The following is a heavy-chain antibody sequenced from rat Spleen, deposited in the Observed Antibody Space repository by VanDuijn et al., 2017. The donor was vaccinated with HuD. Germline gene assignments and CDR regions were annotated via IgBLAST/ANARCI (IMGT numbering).Heavy chain of an antibody. J-gene: IGHJ2*01. CDR3: TRGGNPRG. V-gene: IGHV5-31*01. D-gene: IGHD3-2*01. Sequence: EVQLVESGGGLVQPGRSLQLSCVASGFTFNNYWMTWIRQAPGKGLEWVASITNTDGSTYYPDSLKGRFTISRDNAKSTLYLQMNSLRSEDTAAYYCTRGGNPRGWCQGVMVTVSS. CDR2: ITNTDGST. CDR1: GFTFNNYW.